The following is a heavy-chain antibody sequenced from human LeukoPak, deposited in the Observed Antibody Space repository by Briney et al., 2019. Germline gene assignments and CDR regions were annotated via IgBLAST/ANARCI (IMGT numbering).Heavy chain of an antibody. J-gene: IGHJ4*02. V-gene: IGHV3-48*03. Sequence: GGSPRLSCAASGFSFSTYEFHWVRHAPGKGLEWVSYISASGQTIYYADSVRGRFTISRDNAKNSLYLQMNSLRAEDTTVYYCAKGKLLWFGELFFDYWGQGTLVTVS. D-gene: IGHD3-10*01. CDR1: GFSFSTYE. CDR2: ISASGQTI. CDR3: AKGKLLWFGELFFDY.